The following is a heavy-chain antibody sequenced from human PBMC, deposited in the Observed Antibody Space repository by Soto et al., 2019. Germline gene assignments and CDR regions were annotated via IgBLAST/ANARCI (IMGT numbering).Heavy chain of an antibody. D-gene: IGHD6-13*01. J-gene: IGHJ4*02. Sequence: EVQVVESGGGLVQPGGSLTLSCATSGFTFSTYWMSWVRQSPGKGLEWVANIKQDGSEKYYVDSVKGRFTISRDNAKNSLHLQMNSLRDEDTAVYYCARIASAVADYWGQGTLVTVSS. CDR3: ARIASAVADY. CDR1: GFTFSTYW. CDR2: IKQDGSEK. V-gene: IGHV3-7*01.